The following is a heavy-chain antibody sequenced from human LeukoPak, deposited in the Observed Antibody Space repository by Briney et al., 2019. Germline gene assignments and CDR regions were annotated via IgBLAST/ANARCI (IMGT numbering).Heavy chain of an antibody. J-gene: IGHJ4*02. CDR1: DGPMSSCSYY. D-gene: IGHD6-19*01. Sequence: SETVSLTCTVSDGPMSSCSYYWGWVRQPPGKGLEWIGVLFLSRGTYYTPSLGSRVTMSVDTSKNQCSLRLSSVTAADTAVYYCARGSIAVAAYYWGQRTLVTVSS. CDR3: ARGSIAVAAYY. V-gene: IGHV4-39*07. CDR2: LFLSRGT.